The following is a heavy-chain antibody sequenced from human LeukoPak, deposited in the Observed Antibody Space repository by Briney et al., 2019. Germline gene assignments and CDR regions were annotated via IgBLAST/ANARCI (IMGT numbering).Heavy chain of an antibody. D-gene: IGHD2-21*02. J-gene: IGHJ6*02. V-gene: IGHV1-2*02. Sequence: ASVKVSCKASGYTFTGYYMHWVRQAPGQGLEWMGWINPNSGGTNYARKFQGRVTMTRDTSISTAYMELSRLRSDDTAVYYCARGVGCGGDCYSDYYYYYGMDVWGQGTTVTVSS. CDR2: INPNSGGT. CDR1: GYTFTGYY. CDR3: ARGVGCGGDCYSDYYYYYGMDV.